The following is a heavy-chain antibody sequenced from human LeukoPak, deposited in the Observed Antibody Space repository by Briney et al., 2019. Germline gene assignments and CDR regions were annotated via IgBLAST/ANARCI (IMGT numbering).Heavy chain of an antibody. J-gene: IGHJ5*02. CDR1: GFTFSSYW. Sequence: GGSLRLSCAASGFTFSSYWMHWVRQAPGKGLVWVSRINDDGSSTSYADSVKGRFTISRDNAKNTLYLQMNSLRAEDTAVYYCARPTKEGSSWYWWFDPWGQGTLVTVSS. D-gene: IGHD6-13*01. CDR2: INDDGSST. V-gene: IGHV3-74*01. CDR3: ARPTKEGSSWYWWFDP.